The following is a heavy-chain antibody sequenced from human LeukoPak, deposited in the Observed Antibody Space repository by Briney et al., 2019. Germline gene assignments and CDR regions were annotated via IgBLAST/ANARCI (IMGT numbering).Heavy chain of an antibody. Sequence: GGSLRLSCAASGFTFSSYVMHWVRQAPGKGLEWVAFIRYDGSNKYYADSVKGRFTISRDNSKNTLYLQMNSLRAEDTAVYYCSLGELSSRAEYFQHWGQGNLVTVSS. D-gene: IGHD3-16*02. V-gene: IGHV3-30*02. CDR3: SLGELSSRAEYFQH. CDR1: GFTFSSYV. J-gene: IGHJ1*01. CDR2: IRYDGSNK.